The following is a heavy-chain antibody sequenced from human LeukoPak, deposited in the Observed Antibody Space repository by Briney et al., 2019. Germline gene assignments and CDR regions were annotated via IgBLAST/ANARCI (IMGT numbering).Heavy chain of an antibody. CDR2: IYPGNSDI. Sequence: GESLKISCKGSGYSFTNYWIGWVRQMPGKGLEWMGIIYPGNSDIRYSPSFQGQVTISVDKSTNTAYLQWSSLKASDTAVYYCARRVLGTGADYWGQGTLVTVSS. J-gene: IGHJ4*02. V-gene: IGHV5-51*01. CDR1: GYSFTNYW. CDR3: ARRVLGTGADY. D-gene: IGHD4/OR15-4a*01.